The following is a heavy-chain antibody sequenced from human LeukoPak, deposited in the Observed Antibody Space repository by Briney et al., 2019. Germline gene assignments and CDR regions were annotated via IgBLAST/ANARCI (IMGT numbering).Heavy chain of an antibody. CDR3: ASGGYSGYDSRRFDY. D-gene: IGHD5-12*01. V-gene: IGHV4-30-2*01. CDR2: IYHSGST. J-gene: IGHJ4*02. Sequence: KASETLSLTCTVSGGSISSGDYYWSWIRQPPGKGLEWIGYIYHSGSTYYNPSLKSRVTISVDRSKNQFSLKLSSVTAADTAVYYCASGGYSGYDSRRFDYWGQGTLVTVSS. CDR1: GGSISSGDYY.